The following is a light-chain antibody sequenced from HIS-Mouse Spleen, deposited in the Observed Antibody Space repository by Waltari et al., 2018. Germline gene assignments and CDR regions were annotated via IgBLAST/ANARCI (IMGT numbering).Light chain of an antibody. CDR1: QSVSSSY. V-gene: IGKV3-20*01. CDR3: QQYGSSPLT. J-gene: IGKJ4*01. Sequence: EIVLTQSPGTLSLSPGERATLSCRASQSVSSSYLAWYQQKPGQAPRLLIYGASSRATGIPDRFSGSGSGTDFTLTISRLEPEDFEVYYCQQYGSSPLTFGGGNKVES. CDR2: GAS.